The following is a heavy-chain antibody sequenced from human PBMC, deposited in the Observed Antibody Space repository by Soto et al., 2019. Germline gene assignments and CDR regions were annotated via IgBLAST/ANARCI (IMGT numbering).Heavy chain of an antibody. Sequence: EVQLVESGGGLVKPGESLRLSCAASGFTFSSYDMHWVRQAPGGGLEWVSTISTTSFFTYYTDSVKGRFTISRDNAKNSLYLQSNSLRAEDTAVYYCARGDCSGGTCYLGYFDYWGQGTLVTVSS. CDR2: ISTTSFFT. J-gene: IGHJ4*02. V-gene: IGHV3-21*01. CDR1: GFTFSSYD. CDR3: ARGDCSGGTCYLGYFDY. D-gene: IGHD2-15*01.